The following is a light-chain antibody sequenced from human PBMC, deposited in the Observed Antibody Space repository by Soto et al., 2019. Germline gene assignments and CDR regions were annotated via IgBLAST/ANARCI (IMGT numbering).Light chain of an antibody. CDR2: EVS. Sequence: QSVLTQPPSASGSPGQSVTISCTGTSSDVGAYNFVSWYQQHPGKAPKLIIYEVSKRPSGVPDRFSASKSGNTASLTVSGLQAEDEADYYCCSHGGSNNFYVFGTGTKVT. J-gene: IGLJ1*01. V-gene: IGLV2-8*01. CDR1: SSDVGAYNF. CDR3: CSHGGSNNFYV.